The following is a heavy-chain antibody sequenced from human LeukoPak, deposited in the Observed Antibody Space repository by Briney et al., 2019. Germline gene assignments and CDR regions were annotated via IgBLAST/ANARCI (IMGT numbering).Heavy chain of an antibody. Sequence: QTGGSLRLSCAASGLTVTNNYWNWVRQPPGKGPEWISLIYSNGDTRYADSVKGRFTSSRDNSKNTLYLQMNSLRAEDTAVYYCTYGDYPLTYWGQGTLVSVS. CDR1: GLTVTNNY. J-gene: IGHJ4*02. V-gene: IGHV3-66*01. CDR3: TYGDYPLTY. CDR2: IYSNGDT. D-gene: IGHD4-17*01.